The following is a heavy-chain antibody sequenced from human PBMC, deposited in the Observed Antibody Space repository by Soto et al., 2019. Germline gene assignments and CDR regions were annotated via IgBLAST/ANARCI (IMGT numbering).Heavy chain of an antibody. J-gene: IGHJ6*02. CDR3: ARETSNLYYYYYGMDV. Sequence: SQTLSLTCAISGDSVSSNSAAWNWIRQSPSRGLEWLGRTYYRSKWYNDYAVSVKSRITINPDTSKNQFSLRLNSVTPEDTAVYYCARETSNLYYYYYGMDVWGQGTTVTVSS. CDR2: TYYRSKWYN. CDR1: GDSVSSNSAA. V-gene: IGHV6-1*01. D-gene: IGHD1-1*01.